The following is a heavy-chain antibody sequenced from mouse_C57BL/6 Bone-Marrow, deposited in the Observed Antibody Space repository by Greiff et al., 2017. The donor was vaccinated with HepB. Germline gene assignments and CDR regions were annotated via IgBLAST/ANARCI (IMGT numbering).Heavy chain of an antibody. Sequence: EVHLVESGGDLVKPGGSLKLSCAASGFTFSSYGMSWVRQTPDKRLEWVATISSGGSYTYYPDSVKGRVTISRDNAKNTLYLQMSSLKSEDTAMYYCASRAIPYCYAMDYWGQGTSVTVSS. CDR2: ISSGGSYT. CDR1: GFTFSSYG. D-gene: IGHD3-1*01. CDR3: ASRAIPYCYAMDY. V-gene: IGHV5-6*01. J-gene: IGHJ4*01.